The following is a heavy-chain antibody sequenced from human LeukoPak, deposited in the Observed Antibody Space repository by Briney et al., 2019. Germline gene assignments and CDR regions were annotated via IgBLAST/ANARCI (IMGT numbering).Heavy chain of an antibody. D-gene: IGHD5-24*01. CDR2: IIPIFGTA. CDR1: GGTFSSYA. J-gene: IGHJ5*02. V-gene: IGHV1-69*06. CDR3: ATDHSMANTAWWFDP. Sequence: SVKVSCKASGGTFSSYAISWVRQAPGQGLERMGGIIPIFGTANYAQKFQGRVTITADKSTSTVYMELSSLRSEDTAFYYCATDHSMANTAWWFDPWGQGTLVTVSS.